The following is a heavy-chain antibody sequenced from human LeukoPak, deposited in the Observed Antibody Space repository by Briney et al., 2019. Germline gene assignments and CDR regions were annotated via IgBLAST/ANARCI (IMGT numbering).Heavy chain of an antibody. CDR2: IDWDDDK. D-gene: IGHD2-15*01. V-gene: IGHV2-70*04. CDR3: ARSPTKYCSGGSCYGAFDY. Sequence: SGPTLVNPTPTLTLTCTFSGFSLSTSGMRVSWIRQPPGKALEWLARIDWDDDKFYSTSLKTRLTISKDTSKNQVVLTMTNMDPVDTATYYCARSPTKYCSGGSCYGAFDYWGQGTLVTVPS. J-gene: IGHJ4*02. CDR1: GFSLSTSGMR.